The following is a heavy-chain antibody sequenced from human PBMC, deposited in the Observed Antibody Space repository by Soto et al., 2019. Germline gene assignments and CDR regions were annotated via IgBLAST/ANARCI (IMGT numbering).Heavy chain of an antibody. D-gene: IGHD2-15*01. CDR1: GGAFSDYA. V-gene: IGHV1-69*12. J-gene: IGHJ6*02. Sequence: QVQLVQSGAEVKKPGSSVKVSCKASGGAFSDYAFSWVRQAPGQGREWLGGIVPIFGAPDYAQKSQGRVTITADDSTRTAYMEMNSLRSEDTAVYYCASWLKGPDIGNYYYGMDVWGQGTTVTVS. CDR3: ASWLKGPDIGNYYYGMDV. CDR2: IVPIFGAP.